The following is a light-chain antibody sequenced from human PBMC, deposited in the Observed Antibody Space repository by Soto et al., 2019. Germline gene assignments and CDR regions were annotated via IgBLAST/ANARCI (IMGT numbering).Light chain of an antibody. CDR2: KAS. J-gene: IGKJ1*01. CDR1: QSISTW. CDR3: QQYNSYGT. V-gene: IGKV1-5*03. Sequence: DIQMTQSPSTLSASVGDRVTITCRASQSISTWLAWYQQKPGKAPKLLIYKASSLESGVPSRFSGRGSGTEFTLTISSLQPDDFATYYCQQYNSYGTFGQGTKVEIK.